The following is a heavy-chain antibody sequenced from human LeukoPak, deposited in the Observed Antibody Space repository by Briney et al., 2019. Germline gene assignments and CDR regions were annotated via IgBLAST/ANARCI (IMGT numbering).Heavy chain of an antibody. V-gene: IGHV1-69*05. Sequence: SVTVSCKASGGTFSSYAISWVRQAPGQGLEWMGGIIPIFGTANYAQKFQGRVTITTDESTSTAYMELSSLRSEDTAVYYCASDSAANYYYYYMDVWGKGTTVTVSS. CDR1: GGTFSSYA. J-gene: IGHJ6*03. CDR3: ASDSAANYYYYYMDV. D-gene: IGHD2-15*01. CDR2: IIPIFGTA.